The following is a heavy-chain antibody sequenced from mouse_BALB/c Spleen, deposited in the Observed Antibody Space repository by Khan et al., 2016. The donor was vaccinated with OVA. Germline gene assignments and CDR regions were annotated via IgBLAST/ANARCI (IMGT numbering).Heavy chain of an antibody. CDR3: ARETGVDIYWYFDV. D-gene: IGHD1-1*01. Sequence: EVELVESGGGLVQPGGSLRLSCTTSGFTFTDYYMSWVRQPPGKALEWLGFIRNKANDYTTEYSATVKGRLTISRDNSQSIVYLHMTTLRAEDSATYYCARETGVDIYWYFDVWGAGTTVTVSS. V-gene: IGHV7-3*02. CDR2: IRNKANDYTT. CDR1: GFTFTDYY. J-gene: IGHJ1*01.